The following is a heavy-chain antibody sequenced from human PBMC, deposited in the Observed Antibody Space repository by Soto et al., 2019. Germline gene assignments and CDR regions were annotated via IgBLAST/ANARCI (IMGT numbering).Heavy chain of an antibody. J-gene: IGHJ1*01. Sequence: SETLSLTCSVSGASVSSGSFYWSWIRQPPGKGLEWIGFIYNNETFNYNPSLKSRVTLSVDTSKHQFSLNLSSVTAADTAVYYCARVPLRYSSSHNFVTWDQGALVTAFS. V-gene: IGHV4-61*01. CDR2: IYNNETF. D-gene: IGHD6-19*01. CDR1: GASVSSGSFY. CDR3: ARVPLRYSSSHNFVT.